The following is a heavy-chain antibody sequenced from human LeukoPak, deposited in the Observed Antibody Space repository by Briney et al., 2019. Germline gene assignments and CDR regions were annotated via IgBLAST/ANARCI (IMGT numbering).Heavy chain of an antibody. Sequence: ASVKVSCKASGYTFTGYYMHWVRQAPGQGLEWMGWINPNSGGTNYAQKFQGRVTMTRDTSISTAYMELSRLRSDDTAVYYCARDGPHYYYYGMDVWGQGTTVTVSS. CDR3: ARDGPHYYYYGMDV. V-gene: IGHV1-2*02. CDR1: GYTFTGYY. CDR2: INPNSGGT. J-gene: IGHJ6*02.